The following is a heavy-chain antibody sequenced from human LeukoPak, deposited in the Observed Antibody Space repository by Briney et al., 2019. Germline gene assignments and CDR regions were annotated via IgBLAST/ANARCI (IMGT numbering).Heavy chain of an antibody. CDR3: ATVHQQLVRYFDY. Sequence: ASVKVSCKVSGYTLTELSMHWVRQAPGKGLEWMGGFDPEDGETIYAQKFQGRVTMTEDTSTDTAYMELSSLRSENTAVYYCATVHQQLVRYFDYWGQGTLVTVSS. CDR1: GYTLTELS. CDR2: FDPEDGET. J-gene: IGHJ4*02. D-gene: IGHD6-13*01. V-gene: IGHV1-24*01.